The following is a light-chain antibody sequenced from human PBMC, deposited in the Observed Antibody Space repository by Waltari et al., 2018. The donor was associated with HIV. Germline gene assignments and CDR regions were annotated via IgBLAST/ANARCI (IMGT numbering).Light chain of an antibody. CDR2: DDS. Sequence: SYVLTQPPSVSVAPGQTARVTCGGNNIGSKSVHWYQVKPGQAPVLVVYDDSDRPSGIPWRFSGSNSGNTATLTISRGEAGDEAGYYCQVWDTGGDRPEWVFGGGTKLTVL. CDR1: NIGSKS. V-gene: IGLV3-21*02. CDR3: QVWDTGGDRPEWV. J-gene: IGLJ3*02.